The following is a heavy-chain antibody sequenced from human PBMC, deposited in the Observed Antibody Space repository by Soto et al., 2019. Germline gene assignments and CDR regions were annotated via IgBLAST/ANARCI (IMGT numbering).Heavy chain of an antibody. CDR2: LYDTDGT. Sequence: DVQLVESGGGLIQPGESLRLSCAASGLTVSGKKYMAWVRQAPGKGLEWVSALYDTDGTYYADSVKGRFTTSRDMSTSTAYMEVRSLGYEDTAVYYCAARVGGIGWYWLDLWGQGTLVTVSP. CDR1: GLTVSGKKY. CDR3: AARVGGIGWYWLDL. V-gene: IGHV3-53*01. J-gene: IGHJ4*02. D-gene: IGHD6-19*01.